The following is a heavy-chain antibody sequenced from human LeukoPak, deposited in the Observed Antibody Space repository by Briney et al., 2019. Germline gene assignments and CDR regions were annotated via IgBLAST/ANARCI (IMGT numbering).Heavy chain of an antibody. CDR1: GYTFTSYG. J-gene: IGHJ6*03. CDR3: ARVAPPYSYMDV. V-gene: IGHV1-18*01. Sequence: ASVKVSCKASGYTFTSYGISWVRQAPGQGLEWMGWISAYNGNTNYAQKLQGRVTMPTDTSTSTAYMELRSLRSDDTAVYYCARVAPPYSYMDVWGKGTTVTVSS. CDR2: ISAYNGNT.